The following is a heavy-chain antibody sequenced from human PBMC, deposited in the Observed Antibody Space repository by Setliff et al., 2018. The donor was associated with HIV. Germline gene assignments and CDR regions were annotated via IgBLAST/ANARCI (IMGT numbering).Heavy chain of an antibody. Sequence: LSLTCTVSRGSISAYYWSWIRQPPGGTLEWIGYIYYAGATNYNPSLKSRVTISIDTSKNQFSLKLKSLTAADTALYYCAGSPVVRGIEYFQQWGQGTLVTVS. CDR1: RGSISAYY. J-gene: IGHJ1*01. D-gene: IGHD2-21*01. CDR2: IYYAGAT. V-gene: IGHV4-59*08. CDR3: AGSPVVRGIEYFQQ.